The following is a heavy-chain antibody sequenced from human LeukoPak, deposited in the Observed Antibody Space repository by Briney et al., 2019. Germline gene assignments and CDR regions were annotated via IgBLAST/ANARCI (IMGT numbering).Heavy chain of an antibody. J-gene: IGHJ2*01. CDR2: IKQDGSEK. CDR3: ARVSTVEYYDSSGPWYFDL. V-gene: IGHV3-7*01. Sequence: PGGSLGLSCAASGFTFSSYWMSWVRQAPGKGLEWVANIKQDGSEKYYVDSVKGRFTISRDNAKNSLYLQMNSLRAEDTAVYYCARVSTVEYYDSSGPWYFDLWGRGTLVTVSS. CDR1: GFTFSSYW. D-gene: IGHD3-22*01.